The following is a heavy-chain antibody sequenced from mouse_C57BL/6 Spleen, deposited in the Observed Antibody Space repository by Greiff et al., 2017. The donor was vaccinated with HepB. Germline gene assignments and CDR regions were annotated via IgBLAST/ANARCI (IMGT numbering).Heavy chain of an antibody. CDR2: IYPRSGNT. J-gene: IGHJ1*03. D-gene: IGHD2-4*01. V-gene: IGHV1-81*01. CDR1: GYTFTSYG. CDR3: AREGYDYDRNWYFDV. Sequence: QVQLQQSGAELARPGASVKLSCKASGYTFTSYGISWVKQRTGQGLEWIGEIYPRSGNTYYNEKFKGKATLTADKSSSTAYMELRSLTSEDSAVYFCAREGYDYDRNWYFDVWGTGTTVTVSS.